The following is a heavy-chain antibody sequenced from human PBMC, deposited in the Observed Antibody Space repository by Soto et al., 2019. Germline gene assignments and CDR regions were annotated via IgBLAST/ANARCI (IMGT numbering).Heavy chain of an antibody. Sequence: QVQLVESGGGVVQSGRSLRLSCAASGFTFGSYGMHWVRQAPGKGLEWVAVISYDGSNKYYADSVKGRFTISRDNSKNTLYLQMNSLRAEDTAVYYCAKDSSPQWWWFDYWGQGTLVTVSS. CDR3: AKDSSPQWWWFDY. V-gene: IGHV3-30*18. CDR1: GFTFGSYG. J-gene: IGHJ4*02. CDR2: ISYDGSNK. D-gene: IGHD2-15*01.